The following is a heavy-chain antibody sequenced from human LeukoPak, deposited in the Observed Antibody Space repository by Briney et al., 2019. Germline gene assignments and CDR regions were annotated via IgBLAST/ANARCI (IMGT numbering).Heavy chain of an antibody. CDR3: AREDILTGYYL. CDR2: INHSGST. Sequence: SETLSLTCAVYGGSFSGYYWSWIRQPPGKGLEWIGEINHSGSTNYNPSLKSRVTISVDTSKNQFSLKLSSVTAADTAVYYCAREDILTGYYLWGQGTLVTVSS. D-gene: IGHD3-9*01. V-gene: IGHV4-34*01. CDR1: GGSFSGYY. J-gene: IGHJ1*01.